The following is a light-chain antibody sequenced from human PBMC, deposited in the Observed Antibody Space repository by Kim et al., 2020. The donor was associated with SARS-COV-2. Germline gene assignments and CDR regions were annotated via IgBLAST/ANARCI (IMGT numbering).Light chain of an antibody. Sequence: SVTPGQTASITCSGDKLGDKYACWYQQKPGQSPVLVIYQDSKRPSGIPERFSGSNSGNTATLTISGTQAMDEADYYCQAWDSSLGVFGGGTKVTVL. J-gene: IGLJ3*02. V-gene: IGLV3-1*01. CDR1: KLGDKY. CDR3: QAWDSSLGV. CDR2: QDS.